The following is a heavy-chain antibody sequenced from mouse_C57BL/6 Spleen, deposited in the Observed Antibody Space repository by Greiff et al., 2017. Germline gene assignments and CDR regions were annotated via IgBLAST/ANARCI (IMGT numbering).Heavy chain of an antibody. CDR1: GYSFTDYN. D-gene: IGHD2-5*01. J-gene: IGHJ4*01. CDR2: INPNYGTT. Sequence: VQLQQSGPELVKPGASVKISCKASGYSFTDYNMNWVKQSNGKSLEWIGVINPNYGTTSYNQKFKGKVTLTVDQSSSTAYMQLNSLTSEDSAVYYCARHGSNPYYYAMDYWGQGTSVTVSS. V-gene: IGHV1-39*01. CDR3: ARHGSNPYYYAMDY.